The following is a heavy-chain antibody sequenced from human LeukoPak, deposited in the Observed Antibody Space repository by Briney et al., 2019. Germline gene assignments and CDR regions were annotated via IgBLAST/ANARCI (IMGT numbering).Heavy chain of an antibody. CDR1: GGSISSYY. Sequence: SETLSLTCTVSGGSISSYYWSWIRQPPGKGLEWIGYIYYSGSTNYSPSLKSRVTISVDTSKNQFSLKLSSVTAADTAVYYCARDLAYSSSWYGGRAFDIWGQGTMVTVSS. CDR3: ARDLAYSSSWYGGRAFDI. V-gene: IGHV4-59*12. J-gene: IGHJ3*02. CDR2: IYYSGST. D-gene: IGHD6-13*01.